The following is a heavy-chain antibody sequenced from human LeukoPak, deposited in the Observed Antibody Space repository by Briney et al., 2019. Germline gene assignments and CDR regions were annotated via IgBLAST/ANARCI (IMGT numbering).Heavy chain of an antibody. J-gene: IGHJ4*02. CDR2: ISSISDTI. CDR3: AREWDF. Sequence: GGSLRLSCAASGFTFSSYSMNWVRQTPGKGLEWVSHISSISDTIYYADSVKGRFTISRDNAKNSLYLQMNSLRAEDTAVYYCAREWDFWGQGTLVTVSS. CDR1: GFTFSSYS. V-gene: IGHV3-48*01.